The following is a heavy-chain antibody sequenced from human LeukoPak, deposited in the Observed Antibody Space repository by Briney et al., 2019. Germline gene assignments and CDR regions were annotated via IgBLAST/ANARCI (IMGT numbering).Heavy chain of an antibody. V-gene: IGHV3-23*01. J-gene: IGHJ3*02. D-gene: IGHD3-22*01. Sequence: TGGSLRLSCAASGFTFSSYAMSWVRQAPGKGLEWVSAISGSGGSTYYADSVKGRFTISRGNSKNTLYLQINSLRPGDTAVYYCAKDPRSYYDSSGYYVDAFDIWGQGTMVTVSS. CDR2: ISGSGGST. CDR1: GFTFSSYA. CDR3: AKDPRSYYDSSGYYVDAFDI.